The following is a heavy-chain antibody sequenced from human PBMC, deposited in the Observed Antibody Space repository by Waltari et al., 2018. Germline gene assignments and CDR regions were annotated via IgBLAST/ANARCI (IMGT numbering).Heavy chain of an antibody. CDR2: ISAYNGNT. CDR1: GFIFSNYG. CDR3: ARDDVDSSSFGGF. V-gene: IGHV1-18*01. D-gene: IGHD6-13*01. Sequence: QLQLVQSGAEVKKPGASVKVSCKGSGFIFSNYGITWVRQAPGQGLEWMGWISAYNGNTNYEQKFQGRVTMTTETSTSTAYMELRSLRSDDTAVYYCARDDVDSSSFGGFWGQGTLVTVSS. J-gene: IGHJ4*02.